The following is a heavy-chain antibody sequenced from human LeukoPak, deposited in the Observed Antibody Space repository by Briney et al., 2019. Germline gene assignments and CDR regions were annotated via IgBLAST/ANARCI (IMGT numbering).Heavy chain of an antibody. CDR1: GFTFSSYS. J-gene: IGHJ4*02. Sequence: GGSLRLSCAASGFTFSSYSMNWVRQAPGKGLEWVSSISSSSSYIYYADSVKGRFTISRDNAKNSLYLQMNSLRAEDTAVYYCARTRLYYYDSSGYGDFDYWGQGTLVTVSS. D-gene: IGHD3-22*01. V-gene: IGHV3-21*01. CDR3: ARTRLYYYDSSGYGDFDY. CDR2: ISSSSSYI.